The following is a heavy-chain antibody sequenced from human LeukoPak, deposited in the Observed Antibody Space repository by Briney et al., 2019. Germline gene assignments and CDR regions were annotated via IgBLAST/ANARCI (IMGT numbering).Heavy chain of an antibody. CDR1: GFTFSSYA. J-gene: IGHJ3*02. Sequence: PGGSLRLSCAASGFTFSSYAMHWVRQAPGKGLEWVAVISYDGSNKYYADSVKGRFTISRDNSKNTLYLQMNSLRAEDTAVYYCANEGTTDDAFDIWGQGTMVTVSS. D-gene: IGHD4-17*01. CDR2: ISYDGSNK. V-gene: IGHV3-30-3*02. CDR3: ANEGTTDDAFDI.